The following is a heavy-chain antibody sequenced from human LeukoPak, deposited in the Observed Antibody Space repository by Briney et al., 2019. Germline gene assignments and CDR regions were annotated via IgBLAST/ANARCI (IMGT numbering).Heavy chain of an antibody. CDR1: GGSISSYY. Sequence: KPSETLSLTCTVSGGSISSYYWSWIRQPPGKGLEWIGYIYYSGSTNYNPSLKSRVTISVDTSKNQFSLKLSSVTAADTAVYYCARDSGPGPYYYYYGMDVWGQGTTVTVSS. J-gene: IGHJ6*02. CDR3: ARDSGPGPYYYYYGMDV. D-gene: IGHD1-14*01. V-gene: IGHV4-59*01. CDR2: IYYSGST.